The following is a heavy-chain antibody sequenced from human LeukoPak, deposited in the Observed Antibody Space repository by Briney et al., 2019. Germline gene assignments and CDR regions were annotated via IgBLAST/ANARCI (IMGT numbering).Heavy chain of an antibody. D-gene: IGHD5-12*01. CDR3: ARGRGFGGYELKYYFDY. V-gene: IGHV3-48*03. Sequence: GGSLRLSCAASGFTFGSYEMNWVRQAPGKGLERVSYISNSGSTIYYADSVKGRFTISRDNAKSSLCLQMNSLRAEDTAVYYCARGRGFGGYELKYYFDYWGQGTLVTVSS. J-gene: IGHJ4*02. CDR2: ISNSGSTI. CDR1: GFTFGSYE.